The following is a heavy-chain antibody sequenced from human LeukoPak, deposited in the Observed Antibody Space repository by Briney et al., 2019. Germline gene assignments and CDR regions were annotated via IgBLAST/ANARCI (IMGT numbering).Heavy chain of an antibody. CDR2: IYHSGST. Sequence: SETLSLTCTVSGGSITNYYWTWIRQPPGKGLEWIGNIYHSGSTYYNPSLKSRVSISVDTSKNHFSLDLSSVTAADSAIYYCARDYRMTMLVDWGQGTLVTVSS. CDR1: GGSITNYY. CDR3: ARDYRMTMLVD. D-gene: IGHD3-22*01. V-gene: IGHV4-59*12. J-gene: IGHJ4*02.